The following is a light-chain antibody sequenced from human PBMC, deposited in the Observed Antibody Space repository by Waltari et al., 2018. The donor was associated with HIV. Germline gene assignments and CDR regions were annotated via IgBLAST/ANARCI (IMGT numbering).Light chain of an antibody. CDR3: ASHAGSKDV. CDR2: DVT. CDR1: SSDVGAYNY. V-gene: IGLV2-8*01. Sequence: QSALTQPPSASGSPGQSVTISCTGTSSDVGAYNYVSWFQQHPGKALKLMIYDVTKRPSGVPERFSGSKSGNTASLTVSGLQAEDEADYYCASHAGSKDVFGGGTRLTVL. J-gene: IGLJ2*01.